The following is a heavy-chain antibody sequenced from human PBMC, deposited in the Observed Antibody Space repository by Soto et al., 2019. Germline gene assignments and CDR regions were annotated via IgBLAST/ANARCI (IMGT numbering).Heavy chain of an antibody. CDR3: AREGYCSGGSCYHFDY. J-gene: IGHJ4*02. V-gene: IGHV1-18*01. CDR2: ISAYNGNT. CDR1: GVTFNSYG. Sequence: ASVKVSSKAPGVTFNSYGSSWLRHAPGKGLEWMGWISAYNGNTNYAQKLQGRVTMTTDTSTSTAYMELRSLRSDDTAVYYCAREGYCSGGSCYHFDYWGQGTLVTVSS. D-gene: IGHD2-15*01.